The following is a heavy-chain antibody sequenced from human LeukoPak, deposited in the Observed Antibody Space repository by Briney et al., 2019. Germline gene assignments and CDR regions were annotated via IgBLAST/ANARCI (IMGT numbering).Heavy chain of an antibody. J-gene: IGHJ4*02. D-gene: IGHD1-26*01. Sequence: PSETLSLTCTVSGGSISSGGYYWSWIRQPPGKGLEWIGYIYHSGSTYYNPSLKSRVTISVDRSKNQFSLKLSSVTAADTAVYCCARDSPVGASTGDYWGQGTLVTVSS. CDR3: ARDSPVGASTGDY. V-gene: IGHV4-30-2*01. CDR1: GGSISSGGYY. CDR2: IYHSGST.